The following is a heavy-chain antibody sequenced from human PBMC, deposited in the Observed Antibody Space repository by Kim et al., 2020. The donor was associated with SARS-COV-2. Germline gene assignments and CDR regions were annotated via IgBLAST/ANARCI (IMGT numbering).Heavy chain of an antibody. J-gene: IGHJ4*02. CDR3: AKDQWLVRNPAYYFDY. CDR2: ISWNSGSI. Sequence: GGSLRLSCAASGFTFDDYAMHWVRQAPGKGLEWVSGISWNSGSIGYADSVKGRFTISRDNAKNSLYLQMNSLRAEDTALYYCAKDQWLVRNPAYYFDYWGQGTLVTVSS. V-gene: IGHV3-9*01. CDR1: GFTFDDYA. D-gene: IGHD6-19*01.